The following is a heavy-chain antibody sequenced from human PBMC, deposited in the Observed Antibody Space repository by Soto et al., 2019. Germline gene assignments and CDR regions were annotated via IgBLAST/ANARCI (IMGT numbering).Heavy chain of an antibody. CDR3: TKARCTGDDCYVTEY. D-gene: IGHD2-21*01. V-gene: IGHV3-23*01. CDR2: ISGSVGSP. CDR1: GFTFSSYT. J-gene: IGHJ4*01. Sequence: EVQVLESGGGLVQPGGSLRLSCAASGFTFSSYTMAWVRQAPGKGLEWVSSISGSVGSPYYADSVQGRFTISRDNYKNTVSLQMTSLRAEDTATYHCTKARCTGDDCYVTEYWGHRTLVIVSS.